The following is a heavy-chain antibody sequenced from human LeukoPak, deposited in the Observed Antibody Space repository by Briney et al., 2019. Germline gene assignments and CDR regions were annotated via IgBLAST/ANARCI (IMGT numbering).Heavy chain of an antibody. J-gene: IGHJ4*02. CDR2: IYYSGST. D-gene: IGHD2-21*02. CDR1: GGSISSYY. Sequence: SETLSLTCTVSGGSISSYYWSWIRQPPGKGLEWIGYIYYSGSTNYNPSFKSRVTISVDTSKNQFSLKLSSVTAADTAVYYCARQRGDFYFDYWGQGTLVTVSS. CDR3: ARQRGDFYFDY. V-gene: IGHV4-59*08.